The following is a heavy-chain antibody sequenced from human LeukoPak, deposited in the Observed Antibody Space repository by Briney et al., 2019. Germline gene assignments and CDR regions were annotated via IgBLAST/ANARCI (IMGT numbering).Heavy chain of an antibody. CDR2: INHSGST. D-gene: IGHD3-16*01. CDR1: GGSISSGSYY. Sequence: SETLSLTCTVSGGSISSGSYYWSWIRQPPGKGPEWIGEINHSGSTNYNPSLKSRVTISVDTSKNQFSLKLTSVTAADTAVYYCARRGSFASPDTLWGQGTLVTVSS. V-gene: IGHV4-39*07. CDR3: ARRGSFASPDTL. J-gene: IGHJ4*02.